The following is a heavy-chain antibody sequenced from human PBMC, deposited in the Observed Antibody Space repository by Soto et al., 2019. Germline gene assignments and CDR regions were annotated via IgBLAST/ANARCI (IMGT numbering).Heavy chain of an antibody. CDR2: IYYSGST. CDR1: GGSISSSSYY. J-gene: IGHJ1*01. V-gene: IGHV4-39*01. CDR3: ASQSRKDTAIGRYAEYFQH. D-gene: IGHD5-18*01. Sequence: SETLSLTCTVSGGSISSSSYYWGWIRQPPGKGLEWIGSIYYSGSTYYNPSLKSRVTISVDTSKNQFSLKLSSVTAADTAVYYCASQSRKDTAIGRYAEYFQHWGQGTLGTV.